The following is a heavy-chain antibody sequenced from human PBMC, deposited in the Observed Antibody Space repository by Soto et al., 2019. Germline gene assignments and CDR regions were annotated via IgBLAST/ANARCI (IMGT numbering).Heavy chain of an antibody. D-gene: IGHD3-16*01. CDR2: ISAYNGTT. CDR1: GYSITSYG. Sequence: ASVKVSCKASGYSITSYGISCVRQAPGQGLEWMGWISAYNGTTSYAQKRQGRVTMTTDTSTSTAYMELRSLRSDDTAVYYCARASIWGSYFVSDLWGQRSLVTVSS. CDR3: ARASIWGSYFVSDL. J-gene: IGHJ5*02. V-gene: IGHV1-18*01.